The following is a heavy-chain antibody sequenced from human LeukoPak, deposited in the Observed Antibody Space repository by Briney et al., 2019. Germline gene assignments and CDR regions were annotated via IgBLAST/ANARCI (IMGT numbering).Heavy chain of an antibody. CDR1: GYTFTSYY. V-gene: IGHV1-46*01. Sequence: ASVKVSCKASGYTFTSYYMHWVRQAPAQGLERMGIINPSGGSTSYAQKFQSRVTMTRDTSTSTVYMELSSLRSEDTAVYYCARDRTKGIAAAGIDYWGQGTLVTVSS. CDR2: INPSGGST. D-gene: IGHD6-13*01. J-gene: IGHJ4*02. CDR3: ARDRTKGIAAAGIDY.